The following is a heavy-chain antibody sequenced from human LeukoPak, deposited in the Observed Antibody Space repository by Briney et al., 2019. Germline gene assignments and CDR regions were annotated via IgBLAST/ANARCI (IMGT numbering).Heavy chain of an antibody. V-gene: IGHV3-23*01. CDR2: ITSSGDDT. Sequence: PGGSLRLTCAVSGFSSSNYAMSWVRPAPGKGLEWVSSITSSGDDTFYAVSVKGRFTISRDNSWDTVFLQMNSLRADDTAVYYCAFDWGFDYWGQGTRVTVSS. D-gene: IGHD3-16*01. CDR3: AFDWGFDY. CDR1: GFSSSNYA. J-gene: IGHJ4*02.